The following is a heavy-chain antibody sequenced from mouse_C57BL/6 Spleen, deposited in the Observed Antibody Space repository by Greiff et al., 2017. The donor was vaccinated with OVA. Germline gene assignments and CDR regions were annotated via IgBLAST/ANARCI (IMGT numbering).Heavy chain of an antibody. J-gene: IGHJ4*01. CDR1: GYTFTDSY. D-gene: IGHD4-1*01. CDR3: ARRVWDAYAMDY. CDR2: INPYNGGT. Sequence: VQLKESGPVLVKPGASVKMSCKASGYTFTDSYMNWVKQSHGKSLEWIGVINPYNGGTSYNQKFKGKATLTVDKSSSTAYMELNSLTSEDSAVYYCARRVWDAYAMDYWRQGTSGTVSS. V-gene: IGHV1-19*01.